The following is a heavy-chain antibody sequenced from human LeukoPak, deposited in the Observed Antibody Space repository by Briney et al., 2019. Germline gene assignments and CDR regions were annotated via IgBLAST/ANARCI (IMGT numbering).Heavy chain of an antibody. CDR3: ARERSSGYNDAFDI. Sequence: GASVKVSCKASGYTFTSYGISWVRQAPGQGLEWMGWISAYNGNTNYAQKLQGRVTMTTDTSTSTAYMELRGLRSDDTAVYYCARERSSGYNDAFDIWGQGTMVTVSS. D-gene: IGHD3-22*01. CDR1: GYTFTSYG. V-gene: IGHV1-18*01. CDR2: ISAYNGNT. J-gene: IGHJ3*02.